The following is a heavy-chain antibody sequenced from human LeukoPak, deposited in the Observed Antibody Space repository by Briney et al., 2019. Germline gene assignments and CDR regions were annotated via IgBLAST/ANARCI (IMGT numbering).Heavy chain of an antibody. CDR1: GFTFSSYA. V-gene: IGHV3-23*01. Sequence: GGSLRLSCAASGFTFSSYAMSSVRQAPGEGLEWVSAISGSGGSTYYADSVKGRFTISRDNSKNTLYLQMNSLRAEDTAVYYCAKAGGYDLYYFDYWGQGTLVTVSS. CDR3: AKAGGYDLYYFDY. J-gene: IGHJ4*02. CDR2: ISGSGGST. D-gene: IGHD5-12*01.